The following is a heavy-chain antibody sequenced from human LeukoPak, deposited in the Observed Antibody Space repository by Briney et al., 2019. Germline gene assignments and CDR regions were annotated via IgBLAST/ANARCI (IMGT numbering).Heavy chain of an antibody. CDR1: GGSFSGYY. Sequence: SETLSLTCAVYGGSFSGYYWSWIRQPPGKGLEWIGEINHSGSTNYNPSLKSRVTIPVDTSKNQFSLKLSSVTAADTAVYYCASHYYDFWSGYPEPSFDYWGQGTLVTVSS. CDR2: INHSGST. CDR3: ASHYYDFWSGYPEPSFDY. D-gene: IGHD3-3*01. J-gene: IGHJ4*02. V-gene: IGHV4-34*01.